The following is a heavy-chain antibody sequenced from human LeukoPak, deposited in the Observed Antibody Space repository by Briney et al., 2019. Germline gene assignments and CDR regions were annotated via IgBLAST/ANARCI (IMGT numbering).Heavy chain of an antibody. Sequence: GGSLRLSCAASGFTFSSYWMSWVRQAPGKGLEWVANIKQDGSEKYYVDSVKGRFTISRDNAKNSLYLQMNSLRAEDTAVYYCARTLGDIVVVPAAMRVYFSYYYHMDVWGKGTTVTVSS. D-gene: IGHD2-2*01. J-gene: IGHJ6*03. CDR3: ARTLGDIVVVPAAMRVYFSYYYHMDV. CDR1: GFTFSSYW. CDR2: IKQDGSEK. V-gene: IGHV3-7*01.